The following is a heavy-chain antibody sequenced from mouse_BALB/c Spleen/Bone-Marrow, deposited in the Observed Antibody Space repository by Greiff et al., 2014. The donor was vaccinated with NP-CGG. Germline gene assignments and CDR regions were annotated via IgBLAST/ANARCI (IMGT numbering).Heavy chain of an antibody. V-gene: IGHV1S29*02. Sequence: EVQLQQSGPELVKPGASVKISCEASGYTFTDYNMHWVKQSHGKSLEWIGYIYPYNGGTGYNQKFKSKATLTVDNSSSTAYMELRHLTSEDSAVYFCAREGFDYDWGFDYWGQGTTLTVSS. D-gene: IGHD2-4*01. CDR1: GYTFTDYN. CDR3: AREGFDYDWGFDY. J-gene: IGHJ2*01. CDR2: IYPYNGGT.